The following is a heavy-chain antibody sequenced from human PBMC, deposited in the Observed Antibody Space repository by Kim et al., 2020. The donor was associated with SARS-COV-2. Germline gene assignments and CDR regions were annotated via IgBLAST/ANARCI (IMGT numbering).Heavy chain of an antibody. D-gene: IGHD7-27*01. J-gene: IGHJ5*02. CDR2: INPNTGGT. V-gene: IGHV1-2*06. CDR1: GYTFTGYY. CDR3: AKTGDDTGDIWFDP. Sequence: ASVKVSCKASGYTFTGYYIQWLRQAPGQGLEWMGRINPNTGGTNYAQKFRTRVTMTWDTSMSTAYMDLSSLRSDDTAVYYCAKTGDDTGDIWFDPWGQGT.